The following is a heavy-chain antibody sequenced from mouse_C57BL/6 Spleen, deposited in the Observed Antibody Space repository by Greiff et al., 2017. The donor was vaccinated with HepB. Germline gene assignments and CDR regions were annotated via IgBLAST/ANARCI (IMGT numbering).Heavy chain of an antibody. Sequence: QVQLQQSGAELVKPGASVKMSCKASGYTFTTYPIEWMKQNHGKSLEWIGNFHPYNDDTKYNEKFKGKATLTVDKSSSTVYLELSRLTSDDSAVYYCAIGYYGSSYWYVDVWGTGTTVTVSS. CDR1: GYTFTTYP. V-gene: IGHV1-47*01. D-gene: IGHD1-1*01. CDR3: AIGYYGSSYWYVDV. CDR2: FHPYNDDT. J-gene: IGHJ1*03.